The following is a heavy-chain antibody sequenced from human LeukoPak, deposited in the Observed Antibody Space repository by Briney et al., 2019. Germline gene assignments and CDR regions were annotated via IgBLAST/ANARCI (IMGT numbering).Heavy chain of an antibody. Sequence: GGSLRLSCAASGFNFASNWMHWVRQTPGKGLVWVSRINSGGSGTSYADSVEGRFTISRDNAKNTLYLQMNSLSAEDSAVYYCARSHNYYDNSGYLYWGQGTLVTVSS. D-gene: IGHD3-22*01. CDR1: GFNFASNW. J-gene: IGHJ4*02. CDR2: INSGGSGT. CDR3: ARSHNYYDNSGYLY. V-gene: IGHV3-74*01.